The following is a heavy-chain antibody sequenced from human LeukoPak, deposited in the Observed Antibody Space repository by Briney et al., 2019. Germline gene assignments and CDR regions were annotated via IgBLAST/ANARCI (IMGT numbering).Heavy chain of an antibody. Sequence: PSETLSLTCTVSGGSISSGGYYWSWFRQHPGKGLEWIGYIYYSGSTYYNPSLKSRVTISVDTSKNQFSLKLSSVTAADTAVYYCARDFLNSYFDYWGQGTLVTVSS. CDR2: IYYSGST. D-gene: IGHD1-7*01. V-gene: IGHV4-31*03. J-gene: IGHJ4*02. CDR1: GGSISSGGYY. CDR3: ARDFLNSYFDY.